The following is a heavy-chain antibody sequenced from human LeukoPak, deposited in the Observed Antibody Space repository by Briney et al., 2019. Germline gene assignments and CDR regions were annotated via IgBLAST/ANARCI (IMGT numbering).Heavy chain of an antibody. D-gene: IGHD3-22*01. Sequence: GGSLRLSCAASELTLRDYSMHWVRQAPGKGLNWVAFIRYDGNNKYYADSVKGRFTISRDNSKNMPYLEMNSLSTEDTAVYYCAKGGYEYDSSGHNYFDYWGLGTLVTVSS. J-gene: IGHJ4*02. CDR2: IRYDGNNK. CDR3: AKGGYEYDSSGHNYFDY. V-gene: IGHV3-30*02. CDR1: ELTLRDYS.